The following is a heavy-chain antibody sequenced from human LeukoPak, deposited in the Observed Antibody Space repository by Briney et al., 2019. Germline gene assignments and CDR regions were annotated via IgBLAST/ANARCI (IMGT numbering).Heavy chain of an antibody. V-gene: IGHV1-46*01. CDR1: GYTFTSYY. Sequence: ASVKVSCKASGYTFTSYYMHWVRQAPGQGLEWMGIINPSGGSTSYAQKFQGRVTMTRDTPTSTVYMELSSLRSEDTAVYYCARDSCSSTSCYGSPRRMDVWGKGTTVTVSS. J-gene: IGHJ6*04. CDR3: ARDSCSSTSCYGSPRRMDV. D-gene: IGHD2-2*01. CDR2: INPSGGST.